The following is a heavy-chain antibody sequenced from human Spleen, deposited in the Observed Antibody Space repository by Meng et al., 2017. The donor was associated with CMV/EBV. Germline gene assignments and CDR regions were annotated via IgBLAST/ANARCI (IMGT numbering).Heavy chain of an antibody. CDR3: AREWIQLWLSYYGMDV. CDR2: ISSSSSTI. CDR1: GFTFSNYS. D-gene: IGHD5-18*01. V-gene: IGHV3-48*04. Sequence: GGSLRLSCAASGFTFSNYSMNWVRQAPGKGLEWVSYISSSSSTIYYADSVKGRFTISRDNAKDSLYLQMNSLRAEDTAVYYCAREWIQLWLSYYGMDVWGQGTTVTVSS. J-gene: IGHJ6*02.